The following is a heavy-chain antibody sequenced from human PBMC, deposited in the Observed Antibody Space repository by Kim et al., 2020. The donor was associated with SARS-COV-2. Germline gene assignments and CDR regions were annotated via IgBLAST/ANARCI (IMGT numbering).Heavy chain of an antibody. CDR1: GFTFGDYA. CDR2: IRSKAYGGTT. J-gene: IGHJ3*02. D-gene: IGHD1-26*01. CDR3: TRDALEWELPYAFDI. V-gene: IGHV3-49*03. Sequence: GGSLRLSCTASGFTFGDYAMSWFRQAPGKGLEWVGFIRSKAYGGTTEYAASVKGRFTISRDDSKSIAYLQMNSLKTEDTAVYYCTRDALEWELPYAFDIWGQGTMVTVSS.